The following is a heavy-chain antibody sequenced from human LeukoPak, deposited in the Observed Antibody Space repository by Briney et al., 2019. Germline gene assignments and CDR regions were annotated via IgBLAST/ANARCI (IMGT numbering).Heavy chain of an antibody. J-gene: IGHJ4*02. CDR2: IYPGDSDT. Sequence: GESLQISGKGSGYSFTSYWIGGGRQVPGKGLEGMGIIYPGDSDTRYSPSFQGQVTISADKSISTAYLQWSSLKASDTAMYYCARLPRHDLYSDYWGQGTLVTVSS. V-gene: IGHV5-51*01. CDR1: GYSFTSYW. D-gene: IGHD2-21*01. CDR3: ARLPRHDLYSDY.